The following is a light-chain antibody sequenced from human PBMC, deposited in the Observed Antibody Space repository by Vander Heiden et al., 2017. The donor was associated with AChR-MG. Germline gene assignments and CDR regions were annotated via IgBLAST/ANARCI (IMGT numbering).Light chain of an antibody. CDR1: SSNIGAGYD. Sequence: QSVLTQPPSVSGAPGPSVTISCTGGSSNIGAGYDVHGYQQLPGTAPKLLIYGNSNRPSVVPDRFSGSKSGTSASLAITGLQAEDEADYYCQSYDSSLSGSRVFGGGTKLTVL. CDR3: QSYDSSLSGSRV. J-gene: IGLJ2*01. V-gene: IGLV1-40*01. CDR2: GNS.